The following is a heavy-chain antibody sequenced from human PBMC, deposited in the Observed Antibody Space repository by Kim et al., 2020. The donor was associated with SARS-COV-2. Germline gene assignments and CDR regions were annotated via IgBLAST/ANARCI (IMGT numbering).Heavy chain of an antibody. CDR2: ISYDGSNK. CDR3: ARANYGSYYYGMDV. CDR1: GFTFSSYA. J-gene: IGHJ6*02. D-gene: IGHD4-17*01. Sequence: GGSLRLSCAASGFTFSSYAMHWVRQAPDKGLEWVALISYDGSNKYYADSVKGRFTISRDNSKNTLYLQMNSLRAEDTAVYYCARANYGSYYYGMDVWGQGTTVTVSS. V-gene: IGHV3-30*04.